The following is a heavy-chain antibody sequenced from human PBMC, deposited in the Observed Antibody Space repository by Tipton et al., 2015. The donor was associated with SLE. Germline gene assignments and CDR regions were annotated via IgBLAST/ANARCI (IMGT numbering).Heavy chain of an antibody. CDR1: GGSISTGSYY. CDR2: INHGGGT. D-gene: IGHD2-21*02. J-gene: IGHJ3*02. V-gene: IGHV4-39*07. Sequence: TLSLTCPVSGGSISTGSYYWGWIRQSPGTGLEWLGEINHGGGTNYNPSLKSRVTILIDTSENKFSLNLKSVTAADTAVYYCARAPYCGADCHPDGFDIWGQGTLVTVSS. CDR3: ARAPYCGADCHPDGFDI.